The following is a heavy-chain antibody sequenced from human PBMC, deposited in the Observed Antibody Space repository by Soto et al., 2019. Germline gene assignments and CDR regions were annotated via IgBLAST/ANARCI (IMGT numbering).Heavy chain of an antibody. D-gene: IGHD5-12*01. CDR2: ISAYNGNT. CDR1: GYTFTSYG. J-gene: IGHJ3*02. V-gene: IGHV1-18*01. CDR3: ARDPACGYDAFDI. Sequence: ASVKVSCTASGYTFTSYGISWVRQPPGQGLEWMGWISAYNGNTNYAQKLQGRVTMTTDTSTSTAYMELRSLRSDDTAVYYCARDPACGYDAFDIWGKGTMVTVSS.